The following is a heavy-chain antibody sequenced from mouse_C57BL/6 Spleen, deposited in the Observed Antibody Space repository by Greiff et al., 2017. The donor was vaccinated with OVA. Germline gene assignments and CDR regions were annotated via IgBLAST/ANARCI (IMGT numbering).Heavy chain of an antibody. CDR2: IHPNSGST. Sequence: QVQLQQPGAELVKPGASVKLSCKASGYTFTSYWMHWVKQRPGQGLEWIGMIHPNSGSTNYNEKFKSKATLTVDKSSSTAYMQLSSLTSEDSAVHYCTRSGGVPSATGYAMDYWGQGTSVTVSS. CDR3: TRSGGVPSATGYAMDY. D-gene: IGHD1-1*01. V-gene: IGHV1-64*01. J-gene: IGHJ4*01. CDR1: GYTFTSYW.